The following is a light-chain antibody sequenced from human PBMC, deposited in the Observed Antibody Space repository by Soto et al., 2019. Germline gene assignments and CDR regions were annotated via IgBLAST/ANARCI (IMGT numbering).Light chain of an antibody. CDR2: DVS. Sequence: QSVLTQPASVSGSPGQPITISCTGTSSDVGGYNYVSWYQHHPGKAPKLLIYDVSNRPSGISNRFSGSKSDNTASLTISGLQPEDEADYYCSSYTTSNTRQIVFGTGTRSPS. J-gene: IGLJ1*01. CDR3: SSYTTSNTRQIV. CDR1: SSDVGGYNY. V-gene: IGLV2-14*03.